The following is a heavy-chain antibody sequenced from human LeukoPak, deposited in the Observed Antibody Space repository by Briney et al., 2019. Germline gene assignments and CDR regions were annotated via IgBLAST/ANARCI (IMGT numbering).Heavy chain of an antibody. D-gene: IGHD2-2*01. Sequence: GASVKVSCKASGYTFTSYYMHWVRQAPGQGLEWMGWMNPNSGNTGYAQKFQGRVTMTRNTSISTAYMELSSLRSEDTAVYYCASSPRCSSTSCYLGWFDPWGQGTLVTVSS. CDR1: GYTFTSYY. CDR3: ASSPRCSSTSCYLGWFDP. V-gene: IGHV1-8*02. J-gene: IGHJ5*02. CDR2: MNPNSGNT.